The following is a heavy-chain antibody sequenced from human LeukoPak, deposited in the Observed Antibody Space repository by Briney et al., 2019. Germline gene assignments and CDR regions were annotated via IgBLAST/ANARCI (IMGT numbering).Heavy chain of an antibody. D-gene: IGHD6-13*01. Sequence: GGSLRLPHAESGFTLNRYDMHRLRQAPPTRLEWAAVISYDGSKYYPESLNGRYNTSRDNFKNTLYLQMNNLGSEELAVYYRAGGPSVGSSWYSRHHYIDVWGKGTTVTGSS. CDR1: GFTLNRYD. CDR3: AGGPSVGSSWYSRHHYIDV. CDR2: ISYDGSK. J-gene: IGHJ6*03. V-gene: IGHV3-30*04.